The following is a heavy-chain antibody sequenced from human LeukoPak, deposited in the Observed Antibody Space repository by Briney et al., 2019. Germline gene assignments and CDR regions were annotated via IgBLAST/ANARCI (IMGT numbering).Heavy chain of an antibody. D-gene: IGHD4-17*01. CDR1: GGSISSGGYY. V-gene: IGHV4-31*03. CDR2: IYYSGST. J-gene: IGHJ4*02. Sequence: SQTLSLTCTVSGGSISSGGYYWSWIRQHPGKGLEWIGYIYYSGSTYYNPSLKSRVTISVDTSKNQFSLKLSSVTAADTAVYYCARGYEDYVARTRFDYWGQGTLVTVSS. CDR3: ARGYEDYVARTRFDY.